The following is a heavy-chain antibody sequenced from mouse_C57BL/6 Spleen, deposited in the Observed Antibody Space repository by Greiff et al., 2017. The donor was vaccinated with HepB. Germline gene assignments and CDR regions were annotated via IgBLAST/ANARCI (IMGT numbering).Heavy chain of an antibody. V-gene: IGHV1-69*01. CDR2: IDPSDSYT. CDR1: GYTFTSYW. D-gene: IGHD4-1*01. Sequence: QVQLQQPGAELVMPGASVKLSCKASGYTFTSYWMHWVKQRPGQGLEWIGEIDPSDSYTNYNQKFKGKSTLTVDKSSSTAYMQLSSLTSEDSAVYYCARGNLGDYWGQGTTLTVSS. J-gene: IGHJ2*01. CDR3: ARGNLGDY.